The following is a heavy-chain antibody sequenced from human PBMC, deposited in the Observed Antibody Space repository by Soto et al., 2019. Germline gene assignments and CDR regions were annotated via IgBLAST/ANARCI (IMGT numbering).Heavy chain of an antibody. CDR3: ARDFHAETY. J-gene: IGHJ4*02. CDR1: GFTFSSYY. V-gene: IGHV3-30-3*01. Sequence: QVQLVESGGAVVQRGGCRRLSCTASGFTFSSYYIHWVRQAPGKGLQWVAVISRDASNKYYADSVKGRFTISRDNSKNTLYLQMNRLRAEDTAVYFCARDFHAETYWGQGTPVTVSS. CDR2: ISRDASNK.